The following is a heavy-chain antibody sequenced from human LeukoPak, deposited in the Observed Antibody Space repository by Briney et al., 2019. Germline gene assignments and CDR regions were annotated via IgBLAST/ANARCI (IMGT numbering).Heavy chain of an antibody. CDR2: ISSSGSTI. Sequence: GGSLRLSCAASGFTFSSYEMNWVRQAPGKGLEWVSYISSSGSTIYYADSVKGRFTISRDNAKNSLYLQMNSLRAEDTAVYYCARDSGGDCTNGVCSTFDYWGQGTLVTASS. CDR3: ARDSGGDCTNGVCSTFDY. CDR1: GFTFSSYE. V-gene: IGHV3-48*03. J-gene: IGHJ4*02. D-gene: IGHD2-8*01.